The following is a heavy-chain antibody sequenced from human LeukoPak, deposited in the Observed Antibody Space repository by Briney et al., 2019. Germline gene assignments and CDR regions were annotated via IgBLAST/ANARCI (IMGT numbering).Heavy chain of an antibody. CDR1: GGTFSSSA. V-gene: IGHV1-69*04. D-gene: IGHD5-18*01. CDR2: IIPVLNIT. Sequence: ASVKVSCKTSGGTFSSSAITWVRQAPGQGLEWMGRIIPVLNITTYAQKFQGSVTITADTSASTVYMELSSLRSEETAVYYCARDQGLTAPPPYGLDVWGQGTTVIVSS. J-gene: IGHJ6*02. CDR3: ARDQGLTAPPPYGLDV.